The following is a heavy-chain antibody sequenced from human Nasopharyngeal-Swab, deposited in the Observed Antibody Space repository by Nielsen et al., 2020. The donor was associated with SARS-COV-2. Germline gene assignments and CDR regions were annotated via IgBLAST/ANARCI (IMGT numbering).Heavy chain of an antibody. J-gene: IGHJ4*02. CDR2: IDPSDSYT. V-gene: IGHV5-10-1*01. CDR1: GYSFTSYW. D-gene: IGHD6-19*01. Sequence: GESLKISCQGSGYSFTSYWISWVRQMPGKGLEWMGRIDPSDSYTNYSPSFQGHVTISADKSISTAYLQWSSLKASDTAMYYRAGGSSGWSDYWGQGTLVTVSS. CDR3: AGGSSGWSDY.